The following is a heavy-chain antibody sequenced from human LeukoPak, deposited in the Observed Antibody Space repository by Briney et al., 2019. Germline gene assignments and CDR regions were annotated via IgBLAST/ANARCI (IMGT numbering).Heavy chain of an antibody. CDR2: INHSGST. J-gene: IGHJ4*02. D-gene: IGHD2-21*02. CDR1: GGSFSGYY. V-gene: IGHV4-34*01. Sequence: SETLSLTCAVYGGSFSGYYWSWIRQPPGKGLEWIGEINHSGSTNYNPSLKSRVTISVDTSKNQFSLKLSSVTAADTAVYYCARGSDGDYSFDYWGQGTLVTVSS. CDR3: ARGSDGDYSFDY.